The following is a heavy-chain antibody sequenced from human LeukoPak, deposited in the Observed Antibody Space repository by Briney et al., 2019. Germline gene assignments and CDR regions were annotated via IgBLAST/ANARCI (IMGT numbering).Heavy chain of an antibody. V-gene: IGHV3-23*01. D-gene: IGHD2-2*01. CDR2: ISGSGGST. Sequence: GGSLRLSCAASGFTFSSYAMSWVRQAPGKGLEWVSAISGSGGSTYYADSVKGRFTISRDNSKNTLYLQMNSLRAEDTAVYYCAKAEARRGVPAANDYWGQGTLVTVSS. CDR1: GFTFSSYA. CDR3: AKAEARRGVPAANDY. J-gene: IGHJ4*02.